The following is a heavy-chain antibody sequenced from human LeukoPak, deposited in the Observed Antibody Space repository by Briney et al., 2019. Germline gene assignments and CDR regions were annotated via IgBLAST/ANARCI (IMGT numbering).Heavy chain of an antibody. CDR1: GFTFSSYG. CDR2: ISGSGGST. D-gene: IGHD6-13*01. Sequence: GGSLRLSCAASGFTFSSYGMSWVRQAPGKGLEWVSAISGSGGSTYYADSVKGRFTISRDNSKNTLYLQMNSLRVEDTALYYCAREHSSSCPDSWGQGTLVTVSS. V-gene: IGHV3-23*01. CDR3: AREHSSSCPDS. J-gene: IGHJ5*01.